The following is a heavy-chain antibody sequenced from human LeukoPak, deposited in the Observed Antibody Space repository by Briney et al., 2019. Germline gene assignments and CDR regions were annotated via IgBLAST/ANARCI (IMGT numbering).Heavy chain of an antibody. J-gene: IGHJ5*02. V-gene: IGHV4-61*02. Sequence: SETLSLTCTVSGGSISSGSYYWSWIRQPAGKGLEWIGRIYTSGSTNYNPSLKSRVTISVDTSKNQFSLKLSSVTAADTAVYYCARDYYYGSGIVNWFDPWGQGTLVTVSS. CDR2: IYTSGST. CDR3: ARDYYYGSGIVNWFDP. CDR1: GGSISSGSYY. D-gene: IGHD3-10*01.